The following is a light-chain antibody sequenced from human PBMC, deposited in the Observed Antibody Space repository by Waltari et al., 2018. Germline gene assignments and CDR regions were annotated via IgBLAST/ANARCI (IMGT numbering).Light chain of an antibody. J-gene: IGLJ3*02. CDR1: SPNIGGNG. V-gene: IGLV1-47*01. CDR3: ATWDGSLSAWV. Sequence: QSVLTQPPSASGTPGQRVTIPCSGSSPNIGGNGVFWYQHLPGTAPKLFIYATSQRPSGVPDRFSGSKSGTSASLAIGGLRSEDEADYYCATWDGSLSAWVFGGGTKLTVL. CDR2: ATS.